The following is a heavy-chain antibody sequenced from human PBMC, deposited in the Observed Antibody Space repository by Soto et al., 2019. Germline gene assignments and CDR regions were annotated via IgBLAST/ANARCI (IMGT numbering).Heavy chain of an antibody. V-gene: IGHV4-4*07. CDR1: GGSISSYY. J-gene: IGHJ6*02. Sequence: LSLTCTVSGGSISSYYWSWIRQPAGKGLEWIGRIYTSGSTNYNPSLKSRVTMSVDTSKNQFSLKLSSVTAADTAVYYCARDWVVTAIPGDYYYGMDVWGQGTTVTVSS. CDR2: IYTSGST. D-gene: IGHD2-21*02. CDR3: ARDWVVTAIPGDYYYGMDV.